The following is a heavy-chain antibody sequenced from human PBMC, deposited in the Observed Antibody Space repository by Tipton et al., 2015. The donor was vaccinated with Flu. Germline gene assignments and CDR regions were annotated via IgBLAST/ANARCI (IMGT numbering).Heavy chain of an antibody. CDR2: IYMGGRT. D-gene: IGHD6-19*01. CDR1: GGSINSYY. Sequence: TLSLTCSVSGGSINSYYWSWIRQPAGTGLEWIGRIYMGGRTNYSPSLKSRVTMSVDLFKNQISLRLSSVTAADTAVYYCARERRGGWPFYDAFDFWGQGTTVTVSS. J-gene: IGHJ3*01. CDR3: ARERRGGWPFYDAFDF. V-gene: IGHV4-4*07.